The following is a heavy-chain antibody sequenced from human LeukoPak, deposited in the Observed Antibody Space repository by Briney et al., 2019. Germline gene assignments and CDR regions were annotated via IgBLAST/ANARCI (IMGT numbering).Heavy chain of an antibody. J-gene: IGHJ4*02. CDR1: GFTFGDYA. V-gene: IGHV3-49*03. CDR3: TRPVLSSGYFYYFDY. D-gene: IGHD3-22*01. CDR2: IRSKAYGGTT. Sequence: GRSLRLSCTASGFTFGDYAMSWFRQAPGKGLEWVGFIRSKAYGGTTEYAASVKGRFTISRDDSKSIAHLQMNSLKTEDTAVYYCTRPVLSSGYFYYFDYWGQGTLVTVSS.